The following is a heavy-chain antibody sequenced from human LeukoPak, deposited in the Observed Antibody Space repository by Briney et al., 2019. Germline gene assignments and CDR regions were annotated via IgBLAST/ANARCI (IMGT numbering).Heavy chain of an antibody. Sequence: GGSLRLSCAVSGFTFSSYAMSWVRQAPGKGLEWVSAISGSGGSTYYADSVKGRFTISRDNSKNTLYLQMNSLRAEDTAVYYCAKVRSDITMIVDSFDYWGQGTLVTVSS. CDR3: AKVRSDITMIVDSFDY. CDR2: ISGSGGST. J-gene: IGHJ4*02. D-gene: IGHD3-22*01. CDR1: GFTFSSYA. V-gene: IGHV3-23*01.